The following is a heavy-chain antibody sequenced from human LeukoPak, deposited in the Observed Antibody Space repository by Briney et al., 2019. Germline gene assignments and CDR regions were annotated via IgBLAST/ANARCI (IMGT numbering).Heavy chain of an antibody. V-gene: IGHV3-9*01. J-gene: IGHJ4*02. D-gene: IGHD6-19*01. CDR2: ISWNSGSI. CDR3: AKDKQWLVRGPYDY. Sequence: GGSLRLSCAASGFTFDDYAMHWVRQAPGKGLEWVSGISWNSGSIGYADSVKGRFTISRDNAKNSLYLQMNSLRAEDTALYYCAKDKQWLVRGPYDYWGQGTLVTVSS. CDR1: GFTFDDYA.